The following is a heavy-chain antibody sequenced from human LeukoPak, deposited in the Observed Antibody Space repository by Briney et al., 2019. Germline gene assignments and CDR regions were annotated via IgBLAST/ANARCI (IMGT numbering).Heavy chain of an antibody. V-gene: IGHV3-20*04. CDR3: ARDLKYCTGGMCYFTAVADS. J-gene: IGHJ4*02. D-gene: IGHD2-8*02. CDR2: INWDSTST. Sequence: GGSLRLSCATSGFIFDHFGMNWVRQVPGKGLEWVSGINWDSTSTNYVDSVGGRFTISRDNAENSLYLQMNSLRVEDTAFYYCARDLKYCTGGMCYFTAVADSWGQGTLVTVSS. CDR1: GFIFDHFG.